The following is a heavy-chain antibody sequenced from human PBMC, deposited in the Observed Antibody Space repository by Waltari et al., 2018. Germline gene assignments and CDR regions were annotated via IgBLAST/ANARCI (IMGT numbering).Heavy chain of an antibody. D-gene: IGHD3-22*01. CDR2: IKQDGSEK. CDR3: ARQVSSGWGPYYYDSSGSRAFFDY. J-gene: IGHJ4*02. Sequence: EVQLVESGGGLVQPGGSLRLSCAASGFTFSSYWMSWVRTAPGKGLDGVANIKQDGSEKYYVDSVKGRFTISRDNAKNSLYLQMNSLRAEDTAVYYCARQVSSGWGPYYYDSSGSRAFFDYWGQGTLVTVSS. CDR1: GFTFSSYW. V-gene: IGHV3-7*01.